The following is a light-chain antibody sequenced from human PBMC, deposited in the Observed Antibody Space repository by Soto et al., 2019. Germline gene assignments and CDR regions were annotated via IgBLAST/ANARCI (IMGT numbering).Light chain of an antibody. J-gene: IGKJ1*01. V-gene: IGKV1-5*03. CDR1: QSISSW. Sequence: DIQMTQSPSTLSASVGDRVTITCRASQSISSWLAWYQQKPGKAPKLLIYKASSLESGVPSRFSGSGSGTEFTLTISSLQPDDFATYYCQQYNSPGSCGQGTKVEIK. CDR2: KAS. CDR3: QQYNSPGS.